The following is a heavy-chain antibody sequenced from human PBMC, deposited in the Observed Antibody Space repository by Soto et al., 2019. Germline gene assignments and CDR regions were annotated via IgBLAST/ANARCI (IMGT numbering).Heavy chain of an antibody. CDR1: GYTFTGYY. Sequence: ASVKVSCKASGYTFTGYYMHWVLEAPGRGLEWMGWINPNSGGTNYAQKFQGRVTMTRDTSISTAYMELSRLRSDDTAVYYCARALPKSYDFWSGYSPPDYWGQGTLVTVSS. J-gene: IGHJ4*02. D-gene: IGHD3-3*01. CDR3: ARALPKSYDFWSGYSPPDY. CDR2: INPNSGGT. V-gene: IGHV1-2*02.